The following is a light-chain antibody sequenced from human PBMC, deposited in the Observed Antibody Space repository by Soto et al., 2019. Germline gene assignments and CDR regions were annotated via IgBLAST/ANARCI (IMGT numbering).Light chain of an antibody. CDR1: SSDVGSYNL. Sequence: QSVLTQPGSVSGSPGQSITISCTGTSSDVGSYNLASWYQQHPGKAPKLMIYEGSKRPSGVSNRFSGSKSGNTASLTISGLQAEEEADYYCCSYAGSSYYVFGTGTKVTVL. CDR3: CSYAGSSYYV. J-gene: IGLJ1*01. CDR2: EGS. V-gene: IGLV2-23*01.